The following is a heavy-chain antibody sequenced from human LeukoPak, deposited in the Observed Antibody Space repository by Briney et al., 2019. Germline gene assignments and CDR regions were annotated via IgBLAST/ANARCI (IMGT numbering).Heavy chain of an antibody. CDR2: INPDSGGT. Sequence: GASVKVSCKASGYTFSGCYIHWVRQAPGQGLEWMGRINPDSGGTNYAQKFQGWVTMTRDTSISTAYMELSRLTSDDTAVCYCARETSDSSTYYHDYWGQGTLVTVSS. D-gene: IGHD3-22*01. V-gene: IGHV1-2*04. CDR1: GYTFSGCY. CDR3: ARETSDSSTYYHDY. J-gene: IGHJ4*02.